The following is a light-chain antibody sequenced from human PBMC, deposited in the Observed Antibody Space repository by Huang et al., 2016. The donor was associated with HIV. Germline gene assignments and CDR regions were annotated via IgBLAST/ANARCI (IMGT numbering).Light chain of an antibody. CDR1: QIVSSH. Sequence: EPVMTQSPVTLSVSPGDRASLSCRSSQIVSSHLAWYQQKPGQAPRLLIYAASTRATGGPARFSGSGAGTEFTLTISTLQSEDSAVYYCQQYNDFRSTFGPGTRVEIK. CDR2: AAS. CDR3: QQYNDFRST. V-gene: IGKV3-15*01. J-gene: IGKJ3*01.